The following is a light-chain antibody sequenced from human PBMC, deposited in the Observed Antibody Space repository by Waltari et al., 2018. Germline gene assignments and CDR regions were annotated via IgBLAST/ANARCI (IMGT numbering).Light chain of an antibody. CDR2: DDS. Sequence: SYVLTQPPSVSVAPGKTARITCGGNNIGSQSVHWYRQKPGQAPVLVVYDDSARPSGIPERFSGSNSGNTATLTISRVEAGDEADYYCQVWDNSSDHVVFGGGTNLTVL. CDR3: QVWDNSSDHVV. V-gene: IGLV3-21*03. CDR1: NIGSQS. J-gene: IGLJ2*01.